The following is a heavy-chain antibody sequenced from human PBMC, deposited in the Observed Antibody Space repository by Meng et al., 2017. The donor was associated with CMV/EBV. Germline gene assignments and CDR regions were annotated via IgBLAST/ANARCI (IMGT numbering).Heavy chain of an antibody. Sequence: ASVKVSCKASGYTFTSYYMHWVRQAPGQGLEWMGIINPSGGSTSYAQKFQGRVTMTRDTSTSTVSMELSSLRSEDTAVYYCARDFRPTYSSSWYHWFDPWGQGTLVTVSS. CDR2: INPSGGST. D-gene: IGHD6-13*01. V-gene: IGHV1-46*01. J-gene: IGHJ5*02. CDR3: ARDFRPTYSSSWYHWFDP. CDR1: GYTFTSYY.